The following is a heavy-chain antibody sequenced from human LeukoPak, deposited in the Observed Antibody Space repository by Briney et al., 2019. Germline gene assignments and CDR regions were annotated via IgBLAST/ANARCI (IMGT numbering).Heavy chain of an antibody. Sequence: GGSLRLSCAASGFTFTNYNMNWVRRAPGRGLEWVSYISTSSSPIYYADSVKGRFTISRDNAKNSLYLQMNSLRVEDTAVYYCATAGLTVGTYELFDSWGQGTLVTVSS. J-gene: IGHJ4*02. CDR3: ATAGLTVGTYELFDS. D-gene: IGHD1-14*01. V-gene: IGHV3-48*04. CDR2: ISTSSSPI. CDR1: GFTFTNYN.